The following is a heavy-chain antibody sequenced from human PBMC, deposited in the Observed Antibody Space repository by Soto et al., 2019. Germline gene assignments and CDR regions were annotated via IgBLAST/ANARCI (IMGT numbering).Heavy chain of an antibody. CDR2: IYYSGST. J-gene: IGHJ6*02. CDR3: ARRSGDDFWSGFSAMDV. D-gene: IGHD3-3*01. CDR1: GGSISSYY. Sequence: SETLSLTCTVSGGSISSYYWSWIRQPPGKGLEWIGNIYYSGSTNYNPSLQSRVTISVDTSKNQFSLKLSSVTAADTAVYYCARRSGDDFWSGFSAMDVWGQGTTVTVSS. V-gene: IGHV4-59*01.